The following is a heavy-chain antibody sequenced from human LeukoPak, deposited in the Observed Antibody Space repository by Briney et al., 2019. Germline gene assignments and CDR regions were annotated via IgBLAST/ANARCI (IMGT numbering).Heavy chain of an antibody. CDR3: ARDPRYYDSSGYYYVDYYYYYGMDV. CDR2: IYRGGTT. CDR1: GFTVSSNY. Sequence: GGSLRLSCAASGFTVSSNYMSWVRQASGKGLEWVSVIYRGGTTDYADSVKGRFTISRDNAKNTLYLQMNSLRAEDTAVYYCARDPRYYDSSGYYYVDYYYYYGMDVWGQGTTVTVSS. D-gene: IGHD3-22*01. J-gene: IGHJ6*02. V-gene: IGHV3-66*01.